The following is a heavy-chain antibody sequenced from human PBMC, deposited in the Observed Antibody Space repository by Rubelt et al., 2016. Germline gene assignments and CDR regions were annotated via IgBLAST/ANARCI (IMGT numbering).Heavy chain of an antibody. Sequence: SLTCTVSGGSISSYYWSWIRQPAGKGLEWIGRIYTSGSTNYNPSLKSRVTMSVDTSKNQFSLKLSSVTAADTAVYYCARDLRRSGSYLTDYYYGMDVWGQGTTVTVSS. CDR2: IYTSGST. CDR3: ARDLRRSGSYLTDYYYGMDV. D-gene: IGHD1-26*01. J-gene: IGHJ6*02. CDR1: GGSISSYY. V-gene: IGHV4-4*07.